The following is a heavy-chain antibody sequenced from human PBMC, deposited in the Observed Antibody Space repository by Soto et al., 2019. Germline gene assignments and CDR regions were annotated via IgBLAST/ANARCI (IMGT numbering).Heavy chain of an antibody. V-gene: IGHV3-30-3*01. CDR2: ISYDGSNK. CDR1: GFTFSSYA. J-gene: IGHJ4*02. CDR3: VRGLDY. Sequence: QVQLVESGGGVVQPGRSLRLSCAASGFTFSSYAMHWVRQAPGKGLEWVAVISYDGSNKYYADSVKGRFTISRDNSKNTLYLQMNSLRAEDTAVYYCVRGLDYWGQGTLVTVSS.